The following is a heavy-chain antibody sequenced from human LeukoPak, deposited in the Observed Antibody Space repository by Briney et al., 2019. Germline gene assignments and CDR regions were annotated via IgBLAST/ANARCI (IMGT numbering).Heavy chain of an antibody. CDR1: GGSVSSNSYY. D-gene: IGHD1-26*01. Sequence: SETLSLTCTVSGGSVSSNSYYWSWIRQPPGKGLEWIGYIYYSGSTNYNPSLKSRVTISLDTPKNQFSLKLSSVAAADTAVYYCARVESFKWFDPWGQGTLVTVSS. V-gene: IGHV4-61*01. J-gene: IGHJ5*02. CDR3: ARVESFKWFDP. CDR2: IYYSGST.